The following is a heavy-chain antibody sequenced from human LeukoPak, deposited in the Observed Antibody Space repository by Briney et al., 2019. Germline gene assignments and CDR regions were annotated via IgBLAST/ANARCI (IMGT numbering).Heavy chain of an antibody. J-gene: IGHJ4*02. CDR2: INYSGGT. Sequence: PSETLSLTCTVSSGSIGSYYWSWIRQPPGKGLEWIGEINYSGGTNYNPSLKSRATISVETSKNQFSLKVSSVTAADTAVYYCARTRQLDYWGQGTLVTVSS. V-gene: IGHV4-59*12. CDR1: SGSIGSYY. D-gene: IGHD2-2*01. CDR3: ARTRQLDY.